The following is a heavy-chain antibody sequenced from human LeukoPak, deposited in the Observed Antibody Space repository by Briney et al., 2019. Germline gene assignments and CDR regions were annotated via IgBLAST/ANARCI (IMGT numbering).Heavy chain of an antibody. CDR1: GGTFSSYA. V-gene: IGHV1-69*01. CDR3: AREDHSSGWQYYFDY. J-gene: IGHJ4*02. Sequence: PRASVKVSCKASGGTFSSYAISWVRQAPGQGLEWMGGIIPIFGTANYAQKFQGRVTITADESTSTAYMELSSLRSEDTAVYYCAREDHSSGWQYYFDYWGQGTLVTVSS. D-gene: IGHD6-19*01. CDR2: IIPIFGTA.